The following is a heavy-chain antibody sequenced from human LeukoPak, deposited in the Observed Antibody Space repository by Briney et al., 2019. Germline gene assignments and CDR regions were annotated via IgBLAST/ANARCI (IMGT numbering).Heavy chain of an antibody. Sequence: GGSLRLSCAASGFTFSSYAMSWVRQAPGKGLEWVSAISSSGRSTYYADSVKGRFTISRDNSKNTLSLQMSSLRVKDTAVYYCAKAPADYGGNHYFDYWGQGTLVTVSS. CDR3: AKAPADYGGNHYFDY. D-gene: IGHD4-23*01. J-gene: IGHJ4*02. CDR2: ISSSGRST. V-gene: IGHV3-23*01. CDR1: GFTFSSYA.